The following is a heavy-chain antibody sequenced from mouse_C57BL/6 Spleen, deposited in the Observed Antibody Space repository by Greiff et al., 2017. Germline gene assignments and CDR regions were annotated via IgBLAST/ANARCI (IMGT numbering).Heavy chain of an antibody. V-gene: IGHV5-17*01. CDR2: ISSGSSTI. CDR3: ARRGFYYYGSSPYYYAMDY. Sequence: DVHLVESGGGLVKPGGSLKLSCAASGFTFSDYGMHWVRQAPEKGLEWVAYISSGSSTIYYADTVKGRFTIYRDNAKNTLFLQMTSLRSEDTAMYYCARRGFYYYGSSPYYYAMDYWGQGTSDTVSS. D-gene: IGHD1-1*01. CDR1: GFTFSDYG. J-gene: IGHJ4*01.